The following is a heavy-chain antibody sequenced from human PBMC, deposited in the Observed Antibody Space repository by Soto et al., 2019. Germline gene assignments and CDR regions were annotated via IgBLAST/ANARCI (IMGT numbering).Heavy chain of an antibody. V-gene: IGHV3-11*01. CDR2: ISSSGSTI. CDR1: GFTFSDYY. CDR3: AREILEQQLVRVYYYYGMDV. D-gene: IGHD6-13*01. Sequence: GGSLRLSCAASGFTFSDYYMSWIRQAPGKGLEWVSYISSSGSTIYYADSVKGRFTISRDNAKNSLYLQMNSLRAEDTAVYYCAREILEQQLVRVYYYYGMDVWGQGTTVTVSS. J-gene: IGHJ6*02.